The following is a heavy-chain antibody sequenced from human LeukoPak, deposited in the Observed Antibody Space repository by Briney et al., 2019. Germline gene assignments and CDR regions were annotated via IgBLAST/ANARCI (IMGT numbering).Heavy chain of an antibody. CDR2: IYYSGST. Sequence: SETLSLTCTVSGGSINTYYWSWIRQPPGKGLEWIGYIYYSGSTNYNPSLKSRVTISVDTSKNQFSLKLSSVTAADTAVYYCASLWSGYRWGQGTLVTVSS. J-gene: IGHJ4*02. CDR3: ASLWSGYR. V-gene: IGHV4-59*01. D-gene: IGHD3-3*01. CDR1: GGSINTYY.